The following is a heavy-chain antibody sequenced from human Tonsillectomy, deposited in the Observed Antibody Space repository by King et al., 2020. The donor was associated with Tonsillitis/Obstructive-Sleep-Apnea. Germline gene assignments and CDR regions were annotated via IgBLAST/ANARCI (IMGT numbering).Heavy chain of an antibody. CDR2: INTNTGNP. V-gene: IGHV7-4-1*02. D-gene: IGHD2-15*01. CDR3: ARDSKDLDYYYYYMDV. J-gene: IGHJ6*03. Sequence: VQLVQSGSELRKPGASVKVSCKASGYTFTSFGINWVRQAPGQGLEWRGWINTNTGNPTYAKGFTGRFVFSLDTSVSTAYLQISSLKAEDTAVYYCARDSKDLDYYYYYMDVWGKGTTVTVSS. CDR1: GYTFTSFG.